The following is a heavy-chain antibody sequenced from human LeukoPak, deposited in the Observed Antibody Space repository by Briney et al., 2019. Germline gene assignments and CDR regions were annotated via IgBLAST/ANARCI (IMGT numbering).Heavy chain of an antibody. CDR3: ARQRNYSDFPSDD. D-gene: IGHD4-11*01. CDR2: IYYSGST. CDR1: GGSIGSSTYY. J-gene: IGHJ4*02. V-gene: IGHV4-39*01. Sequence: SETLSLTCAVSGGSIGSSTYYWGWIRQPPGRGLEWIGSIYYSGSTYYNPSLKSRVTMSVDTSKNHFSLKLSSVTAADTAVYYCARQRNYSDFPSDDWGQGTLVTVSS.